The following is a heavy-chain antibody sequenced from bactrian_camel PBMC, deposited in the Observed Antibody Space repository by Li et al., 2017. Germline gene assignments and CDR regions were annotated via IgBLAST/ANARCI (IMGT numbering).Heavy chain of an antibody. V-gene: IGHV3S53*01. CDR3: AAKDRAHPCGAASLRPLDFAY. D-gene: IGHD1*01. Sequence: HVQLVESGGGSVQSGGSLRLSCDSSGRIFSRYCMAWFRQAPGQEREGVAAIDSVGETTVRDFVKGRFTISRDDAKKTLFLQMDSLKPEDAAMYYCAAKDRAHPCGAASLRPLDFAYWGRGPRSPSP. CDR2: IDSVGET. J-gene: IGHJ6*01. CDR1: GRIFSRYC.